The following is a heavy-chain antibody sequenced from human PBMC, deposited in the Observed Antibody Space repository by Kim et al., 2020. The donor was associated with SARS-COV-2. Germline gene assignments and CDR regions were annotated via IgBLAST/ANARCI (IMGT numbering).Heavy chain of an antibody. Sequence: GGSLRLSCVVSGFNFDDYAMHWVRQVPGKGPEWVACISCNSGSTDYAGSVKGRFTISRDNAKNSLYLQMDSLRLEDTAVYYCARESRAERWLHYHYFDPWGQGTLVTVYS. D-gene: IGHD5-12*01. CDR1: GFNFDDYA. CDR2: ISCNSGST. CDR3: ARESRAERWLHYHYFDP. J-gene: IGHJ5*02. V-gene: IGHV3-9*01.